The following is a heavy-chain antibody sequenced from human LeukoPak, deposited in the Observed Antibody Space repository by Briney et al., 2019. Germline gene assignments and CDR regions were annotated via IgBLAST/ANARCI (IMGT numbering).Heavy chain of an antibody. V-gene: IGHV1-2*02. CDR2: INPNSGGT. Sequence: ASVKVSCKASGYTFTGYYMHWARQAPGQGLEWMGWINPNSGGTNYAQKFQGRVTMTRDTSISTAYMELSRLRSDDTAVYYCAKATVAMIVVALDYWGQGTLVTVSS. CDR1: GYTFTGYY. J-gene: IGHJ4*02. D-gene: IGHD3-22*01. CDR3: AKATVAMIVVALDY.